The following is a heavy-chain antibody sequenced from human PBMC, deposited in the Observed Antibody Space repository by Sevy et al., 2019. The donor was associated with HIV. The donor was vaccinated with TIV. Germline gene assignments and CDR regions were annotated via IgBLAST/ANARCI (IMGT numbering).Heavy chain of an antibody. V-gene: IGHV4-59*08. J-gene: IGHJ2*01. CDR3: ARHGYSYDDWYFDL. D-gene: IGHD5-18*01. Sequence: SETLSLTCTVSGGSISSYYWSWIRQPPGKGLEWIGYIYYSGSTNYNPSLKSRVTISVDTSKNQFSLKLSSVTAADTAVYYCARHGYSYDDWYFDLWGRGTLVTVSS. CDR1: GGSISSYY. CDR2: IYYSGST.